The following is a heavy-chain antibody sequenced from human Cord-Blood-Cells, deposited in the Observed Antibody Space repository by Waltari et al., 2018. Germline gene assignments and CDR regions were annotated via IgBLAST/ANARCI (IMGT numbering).Heavy chain of an antibody. CDR3: AKSHLHYYYYYYMDV. CDR2: IYSGGST. CDR1: GFTVSSNY. Sequence: EVQLVESGGGLIQPGGSLRLSCAASGFTVSSNYMSWVRQAPGKGLEWVSVIYSGGSTYYADSGKGRFTISRDNSKNTLYLQMNSLRAEDTAVYYCAKSHLHYYYYYYMDVWGKGTTVTVSS. J-gene: IGHJ6*03. V-gene: IGHV3-53*01.